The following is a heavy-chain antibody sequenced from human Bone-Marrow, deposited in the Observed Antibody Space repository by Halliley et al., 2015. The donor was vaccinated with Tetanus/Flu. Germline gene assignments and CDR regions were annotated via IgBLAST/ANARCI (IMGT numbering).Heavy chain of an antibody. CDR1: GYKFPDYW. CDR3: ATPMGDY. V-gene: IGHV5-10-1*01. D-gene: IGHD2-8*01. CDR2: IEPSDSSV. J-gene: IGHJ4*02. Sequence: QLVQSGAEVKKPGESLRISCKASGYKFPDYWISWVRQLPGKGLEWMGKIEPSDSSVIYNPSFQGHVTMSVDKSISTAYLYWSSLTASDTAMYYCATPMGDYWGRGTHVTVSS.